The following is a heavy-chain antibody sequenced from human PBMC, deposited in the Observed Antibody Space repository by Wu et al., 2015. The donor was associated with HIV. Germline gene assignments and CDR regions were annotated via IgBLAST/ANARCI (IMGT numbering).Heavy chain of an antibody. V-gene: IGHV1-18*01. Sequence: QVQLVQSGAEVKKPGASVKVSCKASGYTFTSYGISWVRQAPGQGLEWMGWISAYNGNTNYAQKLQGRVTMTTDTSTSTAYMELRSLRSDDTAVYYCARNIGYCSSTSCYPVSAFDIWAKGQWSPSLQ. D-gene: IGHD2-2*01. CDR2: ISAYNGNT. CDR1: GYTFTSYG. J-gene: IGHJ3*02. CDR3: ARNIGYCSSTSCYPVSAFDI.